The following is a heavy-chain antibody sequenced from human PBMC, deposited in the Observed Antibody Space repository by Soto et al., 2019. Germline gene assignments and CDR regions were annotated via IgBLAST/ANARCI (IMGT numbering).Heavy chain of an antibody. V-gene: IGHV4-61*01. Sequence: ETLSLTCTVSGGSGKSGSYSWSWILQPPGKGLEWIGYVYHTGRTSYNASLKSRISISMDTSKNQFSLNLDSVTAADTAVYFCARDFAYFDSWGQGTLVTVSS. J-gene: IGHJ4*02. D-gene: IGHD3-3*01. CDR1: GGSGKSGSYS. CDR2: VYHTGRT. CDR3: ARDFAYFDS.